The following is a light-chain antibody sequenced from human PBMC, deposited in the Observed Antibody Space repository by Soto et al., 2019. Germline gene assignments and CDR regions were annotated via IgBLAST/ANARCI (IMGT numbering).Light chain of an antibody. CDR1: QSVSSY. CDR3: QQYNSISLLT. V-gene: IGKV3-11*01. Sequence: EIVLTQSPATLSLSPGERATLSCRASQSVSSYLAWYQQKPGQAPRLLIYDASNRATGIPARFSGSGSGTDFTLTISSLEPEDFAVYYCQQYNSISLLTFGGGTKVDIK. CDR2: DAS. J-gene: IGKJ4*01.